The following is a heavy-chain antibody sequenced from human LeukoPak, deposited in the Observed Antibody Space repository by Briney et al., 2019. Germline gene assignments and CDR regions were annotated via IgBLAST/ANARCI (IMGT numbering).Heavy chain of an antibody. D-gene: IGHD4-17*01. V-gene: IGHV4-39*01. Sequence: SQTLSLTCTVSGGSISSSSYYWGRLRHPPGKGLEWIGSIDYSGSTYYNPSLKSRVTISVDTSKNQFSLKLSSVTAADTAVYYCARRVYGDYVDYYYYYMDVWGKGTTVTVSS. CDR1: GGSISSSSYY. CDR3: ARRVYGDYVDYYYYYMDV. J-gene: IGHJ6*03. CDR2: IDYSGST.